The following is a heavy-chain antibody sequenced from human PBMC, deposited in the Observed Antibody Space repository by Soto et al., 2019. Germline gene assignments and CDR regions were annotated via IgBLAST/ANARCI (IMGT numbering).Heavy chain of an antibody. J-gene: IGHJ1*01. CDR1: GYTFTSSE. D-gene: IGHD3-16*01. CDR3: ARGLIM. CDR2: LNPVGGGA. V-gene: IGHV1-8*01. Sequence: QVQLVQSGAEVKKPGASVKVSCKASGYTFTSSEINWFRQAPGQGLEWIGWLNPVGGGAGYAQMLQGRLTLTRNISISTAYLYLTCLKSEDTAVYYCARGLIMGGQGTLVIVSS.